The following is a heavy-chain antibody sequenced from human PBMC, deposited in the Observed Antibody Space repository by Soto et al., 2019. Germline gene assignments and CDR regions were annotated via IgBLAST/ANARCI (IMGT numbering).Heavy chain of an antibody. D-gene: IGHD2-15*01. J-gene: IGHJ3*02. CDR3: ARENGYCSGDRCNRGAFDI. Sequence: EVQLVESGGGLVKPGGSPRLSCAASGFTFSDYSMLWVRHAPGKGLEWLSFIANGDNHIFYSDSVKGRFTISRDNAKNSVYLQMNSLRADDTVVYYCARENGYCSGDRCNRGAFDIWGQGRMVTVSS. CDR1: GFTFSDYS. CDR2: IANGDNHI. V-gene: IGHV3-21*01.